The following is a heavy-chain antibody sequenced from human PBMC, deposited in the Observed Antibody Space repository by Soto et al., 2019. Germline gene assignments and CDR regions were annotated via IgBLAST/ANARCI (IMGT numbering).Heavy chain of an antibody. Sequence: SETLALTFTVSGASFRSYDWTGIRQPPGKGLEWIGYIYYSGSTNYNPSLKSRVTISVDTSKNQFSLKLSSVTAADTAVDYCESGRHGGSFYYLDFWGQGNTVTVS. CDR1: GASFRSYD. D-gene: IGHD2-15*01. CDR2: IYYSGST. V-gene: IGHV4-59*08. J-gene: IGHJ6*03. CDR3: ESGRHGGSFYYLDF.